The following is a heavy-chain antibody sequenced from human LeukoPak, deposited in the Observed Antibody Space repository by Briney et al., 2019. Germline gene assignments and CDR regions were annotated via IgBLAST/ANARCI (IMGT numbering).Heavy chain of an antibody. J-gene: IGHJ5*02. CDR3: ARENTGISYKWFDP. Sequence: SGGSLRLSCAASGFTFSAYWMSWVRQAPGKGLEWVANIKQDGREKYYVDSVKGRFTISRGNAKSSLYLQMNSLGAEDTAVYYCARENTGISYKWFDPWGQGTLVTVSS. CDR2: IKQDGREK. CDR1: GFTFSAYW. D-gene: IGHD3-10*01. V-gene: IGHV3-7*01.